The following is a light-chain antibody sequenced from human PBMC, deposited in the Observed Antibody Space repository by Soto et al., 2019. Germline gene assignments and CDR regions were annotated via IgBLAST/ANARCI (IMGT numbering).Light chain of an antibody. Sequence: QSVLTQPPSASGTPGQRVTISCSGSSSNIGSNTVNWYQQLPGTAPKLLIQSNYQRPSGVPDRFSGSKSGTSASLAISGLQSEDEGDYYCAAWDDSLNGAVFGGGTQLTVL. CDR3: AAWDDSLNGAV. V-gene: IGLV1-44*01. J-gene: IGLJ7*01. CDR2: SNY. CDR1: SSNIGSNT.